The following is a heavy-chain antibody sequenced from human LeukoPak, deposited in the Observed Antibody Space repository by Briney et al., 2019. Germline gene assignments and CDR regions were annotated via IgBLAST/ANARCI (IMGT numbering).Heavy chain of an antibody. V-gene: IGHV3-48*03. Sequence: GGSLRLSCAASGFTFSNYEMNWVRQAPGKGLEWVSYISAIDSTTYYADSVKGRFTISRDNAKNSLYLQMNSLRIEDTAVYHCARGLASSNWPHWFDPWGQGTLVSVSS. CDR3: ARGLASSNWPHWFDP. CDR1: GFTFSNYE. J-gene: IGHJ5*02. CDR2: ISAIDSTT. D-gene: IGHD6-13*01.